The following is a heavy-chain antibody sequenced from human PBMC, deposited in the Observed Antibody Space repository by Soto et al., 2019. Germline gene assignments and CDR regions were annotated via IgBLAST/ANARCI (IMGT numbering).Heavy chain of an antibody. J-gene: IGHJ6*02. CDR3: ARDGQRITMVRGVVGRYGMDV. D-gene: IGHD3-10*01. Sequence: ASVKVSCKASGYTFTRYYMRWVRQAPGQGLEWMGIINPSGGSTSYAQKFQGRVTITRDTSTSTVYMELSSLRSEDTAVYYCARDGQRITMVRGVVGRYGMDVWGQGTTVTSP. CDR2: INPSGGST. CDR1: GYTFTRYY. V-gene: IGHV1-46*01.